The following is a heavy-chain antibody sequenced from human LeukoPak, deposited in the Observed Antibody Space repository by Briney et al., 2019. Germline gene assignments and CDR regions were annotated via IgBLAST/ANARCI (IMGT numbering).Heavy chain of an antibody. CDR1: GYTFTSYD. V-gene: IGHV1-8*01. J-gene: IGHJ5*02. CDR3: ARGRAAPTGRWFDP. CDR2: INPNGNNR. Sequence: GASVTVSCKASGYTFTSYDINWVRQAPGQGLEWTGWINPNGNNRGYAQRFQGRVTMTWDTSISTAYMELSSLRSEDTAVYYCARGRAAPTGRWFDPWGQGTLVTVSS. D-gene: IGHD6-13*01.